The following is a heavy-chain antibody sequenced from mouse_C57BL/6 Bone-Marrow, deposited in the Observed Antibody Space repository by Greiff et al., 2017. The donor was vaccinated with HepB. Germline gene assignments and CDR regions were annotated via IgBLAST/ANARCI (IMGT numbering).Heavy chain of an antibody. Sequence: QVQLQQPGAELVKPGASVKLSCKASGYTFTSYWMHWVKQRPGQGLEWIGMIHPNSGSTNYNEKFKSKATLTVDKSSSTAYMQLSSLTSEDSAVYYCAYYDYDPYAVDYWGQGTSVTVSS. J-gene: IGHJ4*01. CDR1: GYTFTSYW. D-gene: IGHD2-4*01. V-gene: IGHV1-64*01. CDR3: AYYDYDPYAVDY. CDR2: IHPNSGST.